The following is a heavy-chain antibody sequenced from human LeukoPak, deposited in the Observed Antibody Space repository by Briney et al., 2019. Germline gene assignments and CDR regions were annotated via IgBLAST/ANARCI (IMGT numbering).Heavy chain of an antibody. J-gene: IGHJ4*02. V-gene: IGHV3-21*01. CDR3: ARGPVTSPDYFGY. Sequence: GGSLRLSCAASGFTFSSYSMNWVRQAPGKGLGWVSSITSSSTYIYYADSVKGRFTISRDNANNSLYLQMNSLRAEDTAVYYCARGPVTSPDYFGYWGQGTLVTVSS. CDR1: GFTFSSYS. D-gene: IGHD1/OR15-1a*01. CDR2: ITSSSTYI.